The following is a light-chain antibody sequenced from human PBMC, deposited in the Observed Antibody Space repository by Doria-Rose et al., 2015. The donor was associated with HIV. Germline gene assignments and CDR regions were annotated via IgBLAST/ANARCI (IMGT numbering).Light chain of an antibody. CDR3: QQFYTFPHT. CDR1: QDIYTS. V-gene: IGKV1-13*02. Sequence: IRLTQSPPSLSASEGDRVTITCRASQDIYTSLAWYQQKPGTAPKLLIFDASSLESGVPSRISGSGSGTDFTLTISSLQPEDFATFYCQQFYTFPHTCGQGTRL. CDR2: DAS. J-gene: IGKJ5*01.